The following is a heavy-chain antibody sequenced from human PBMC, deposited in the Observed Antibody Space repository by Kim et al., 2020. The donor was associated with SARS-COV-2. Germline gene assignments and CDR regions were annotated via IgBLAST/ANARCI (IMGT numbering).Heavy chain of an antibody. CDR3: AKDLELTLPLN. D-gene: IGHD3-16*01. CDR2: ISYDGSNK. Sequence: GGSLRLSCAASGFTFSSYGMHWVRQAPGKGLEWVAVISYDGSNKYYADSVKGRFTISRDNSKNTLYLQMNSLRAEDTAVYYCAKDLELTLPLNWCQGTLVTVSS. V-gene: IGHV3-30*18. J-gene: IGHJ4*02. CDR1: GFTFSSYG.